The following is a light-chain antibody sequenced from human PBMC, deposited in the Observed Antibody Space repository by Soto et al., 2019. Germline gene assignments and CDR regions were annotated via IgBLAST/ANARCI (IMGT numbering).Light chain of an antibody. J-gene: IGLJ3*02. CDR2: SSD. Sequence: QLVLTQPPSASGTPGQRVTISCSGSTSNIGSNTVNWYQQLPGTAPKLLIYSSDQRPSGVPDRFSGSKSGTSASLAISGLQSEDEADYYCAAWDDSLNGWVFGGGTQLTVL. V-gene: IGLV1-44*01. CDR3: AAWDDSLNGWV. CDR1: TSNIGSNT.